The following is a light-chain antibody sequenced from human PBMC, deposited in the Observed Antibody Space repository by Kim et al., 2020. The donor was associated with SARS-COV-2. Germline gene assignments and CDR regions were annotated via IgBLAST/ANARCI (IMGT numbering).Light chain of an antibody. CDR3: QTWDTGIRV. V-gene: IGLV4-69*01. CDR2: VNSDGSH. Sequence: APVKLTCTLSRGHSSYAIAWHQQQPEKGPRYLMKVNSDGSHSKGDGIPDRFSGSSSGAERYVTISSLQSEDEAEYYCQTWDTGIRVFGGGTQLTVL. CDR1: RGHSSYA. J-gene: IGLJ2*01.